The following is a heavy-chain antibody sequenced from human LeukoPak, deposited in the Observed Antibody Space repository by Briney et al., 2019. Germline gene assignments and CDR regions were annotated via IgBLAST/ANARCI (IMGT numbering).Heavy chain of an antibody. D-gene: IGHD4-17*01. V-gene: IGHV3-7*01. CDR2: IKQDGSEK. CDR1: GFTFSRYW. Sequence: GGSLRLSCAASGFTFSRYWMSWVRQAPGKGLEWVANIKQDGSEKDYVDSVKGRFTISRDNAKNSLYLQMNSLRAEDTAVYYCAKGPESGDYNYWGQGTLVTVSS. CDR3: AKGPESGDYNY. J-gene: IGHJ4*02.